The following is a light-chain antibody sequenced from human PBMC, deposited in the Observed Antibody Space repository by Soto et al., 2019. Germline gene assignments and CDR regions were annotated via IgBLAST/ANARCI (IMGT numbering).Light chain of an antibody. CDR1: QSVITN. Sequence: EIVMTQSTATLSVSPGERATLSCRASQSVITNLAWYQQKPGQTPRLLIYGASTMATGSPARFSGSGSGTALTLTISSRQSEDFSVYFFQYYHIWPACTFVQGTKVEI. CDR2: GAS. CDR3: QYYHIWPACT. J-gene: IGKJ1*01. V-gene: IGKV3-15*01.